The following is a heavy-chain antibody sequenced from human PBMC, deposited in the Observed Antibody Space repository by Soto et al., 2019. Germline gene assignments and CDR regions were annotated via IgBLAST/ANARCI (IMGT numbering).Heavy chain of an antibody. J-gene: IGHJ5*02. CDR2: IFYSGRSGST. CDR3: ARTALGWFDP. D-gene: IGHD2-21*02. CDR1: GGSISSYY. Sequence: PSETLSLTCCVSGGSISSYYWSWIRQPPGKGLEWIGYIFYSGRSGSTNHNPSLKSRVTISVDTSKNQFSLKLSSVTAADTAVYYCARTALGWFDPWGQGTLVTVSS. V-gene: IGHV4-59*01.